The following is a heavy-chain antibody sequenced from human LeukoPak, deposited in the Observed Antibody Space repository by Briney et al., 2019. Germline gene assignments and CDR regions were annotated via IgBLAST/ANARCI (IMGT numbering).Heavy chain of an antibody. Sequence: GASVKVSCKASGYTFTGYYMHWVRQAPGQGLEWMGRIIPIFGTANYAQRFQGRVTITTDESTSTAYMELSSLRSEDTAVYYGARPHSSSWYSLDFDYWGQGTLVTVSS. CDR2: IIPIFGTA. CDR3: ARPHSSSWYSLDFDY. CDR1: GYTFTGYY. D-gene: IGHD6-13*01. V-gene: IGHV1-69*05. J-gene: IGHJ4*02.